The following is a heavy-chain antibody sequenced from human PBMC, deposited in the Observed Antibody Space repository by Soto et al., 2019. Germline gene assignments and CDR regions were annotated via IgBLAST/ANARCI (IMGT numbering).Heavy chain of an antibody. J-gene: IGHJ6*03. CDR1: GFTVSSNY. CDR3: ARGGYAVYYYYYMDV. Sequence: GGSLRLSCAASGFTVSSNYMSWVRQAPGKGLEWVSVIYSGGSTYYADSVKGRFTISRDNSKNTLYLQMNSLRAEDTAVYYCARGGYAVYYYYYMDVWGKGTTVTVSS. CDR2: IYSGGST. V-gene: IGHV3-66*01. D-gene: IGHD5-12*01.